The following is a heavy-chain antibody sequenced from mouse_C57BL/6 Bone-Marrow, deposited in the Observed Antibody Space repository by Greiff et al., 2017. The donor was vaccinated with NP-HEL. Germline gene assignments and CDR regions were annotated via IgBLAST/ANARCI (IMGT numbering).Heavy chain of an antibody. J-gene: IGHJ3*01. CDR1: GFTFSSYA. D-gene: IGHD2-4*01. V-gene: IGHV5-4*01. Sequence: DVHLVESGGGLVKPGGSLKLSCAASGFTFSSYAMSWVRQTPEKRLEWVATISDGGSYTYYPDNVKGRFTISRDNAKNNLYLQMSHLKSEDTAMYYCASPLYYDYGAYWGQGTLVTVSA. CDR3: ASPLYYDYGAY. CDR2: ISDGGSYT.